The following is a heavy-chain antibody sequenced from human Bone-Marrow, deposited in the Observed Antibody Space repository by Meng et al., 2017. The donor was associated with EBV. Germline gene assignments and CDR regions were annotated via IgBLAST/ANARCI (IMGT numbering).Heavy chain of an antibody. CDR3: ARGVWDH. V-gene: IGHV4-34*01. D-gene: IGHD1-26*01. CDR1: GGSLSDSY. Sequence: QVQQQRWGAGFLKPDAPLSRNCAVYGGSLSDSYWNWIRQSPGKGLEWIGEINHSGNADYNPSLKSRVTISVDTSKNHFSLKLSSVTAADMAVYYCARGVWDHWGQGILVTVSS. CDR2: INHSGNA. J-gene: IGHJ4*02.